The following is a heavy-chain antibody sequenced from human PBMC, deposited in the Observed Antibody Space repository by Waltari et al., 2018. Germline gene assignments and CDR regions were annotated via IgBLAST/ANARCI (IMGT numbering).Heavy chain of an antibody. CDR3: ARGTYYYDTSGYSDGNHYYIDV. CDR2: FYAGGGT. D-gene: IGHD3-22*01. V-gene: IGHV4-4*07. Sequence: QVQLQESGPGLVKPSETLSLTCTVSSDSISTYYWTWIRQSAGKGLAWLGRFYAGGGTKYNPSLNSRVTMSVDTSKNQFSLKLTSVTAADSAVYYCARGTYYYDTSGYSDGNHYYIDVWGKRTSVTVSS. CDR1: SDSISTYY. J-gene: IGHJ6*03.